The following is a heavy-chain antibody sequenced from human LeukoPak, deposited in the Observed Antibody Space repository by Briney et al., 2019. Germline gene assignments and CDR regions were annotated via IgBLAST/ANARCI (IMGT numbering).Heavy chain of an antibody. D-gene: IGHD2-2*01. CDR3: VASSTKAFDI. J-gene: IGHJ3*02. CDR2: IYHSGST. Sequence: SHTLSLTCAISGGSMSSVGYSWSWIRQPPGKGLEWIGYIYHSGSTYYNPSLKSRVTISVDRSKNQFSLKLSSVTAADTAVYYCVASSTKAFDIWGQGTMVTVSS. CDR1: GGSMSSVGYS. V-gene: IGHV4-30-2*01.